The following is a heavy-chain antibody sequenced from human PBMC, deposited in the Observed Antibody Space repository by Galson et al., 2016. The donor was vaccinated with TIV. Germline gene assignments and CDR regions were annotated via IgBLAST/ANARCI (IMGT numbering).Heavy chain of an antibody. J-gene: IGHJ4*02. V-gene: IGHV3-33*07. Sequence: SLRLSCATSGFTFSNYGMYWVRQAPGKGLEWVALIWYAGNAKFYEDSVKGRFTISRDTSRDTPYLQMNSLSAEDTALYYCARDGSWSGDPIYGGTRPDSWGRGTLVTVSS. CDR3: ARDGSWSGDPIYGGTRPDS. CDR2: IWYAGNAK. D-gene: IGHD3-10*01. CDR1: GFTFSNYG.